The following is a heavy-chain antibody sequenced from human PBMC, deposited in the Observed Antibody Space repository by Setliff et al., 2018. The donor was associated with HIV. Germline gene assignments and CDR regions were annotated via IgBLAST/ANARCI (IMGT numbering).Heavy chain of an antibody. V-gene: IGHV4-59*01. J-gene: IGHJ4*01. Sequence: PSETLSLTCTVSGGSINNYYWGWIRQPPGKGLEWFGFIDYTGRTSYNPSFKRRVTISAATSKCQFSLKLNSHTTADTAVYYCARYRSGDSDISLDQWGHGALVTVSS. CDR3: ARYRSGDSDISLDQ. CDR2: IDYTGRT. CDR1: GGSINNYY. D-gene: IGHD3-10*01.